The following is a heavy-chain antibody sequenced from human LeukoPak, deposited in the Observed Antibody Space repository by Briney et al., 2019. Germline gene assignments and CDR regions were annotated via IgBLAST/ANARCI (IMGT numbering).Heavy chain of an antibody. D-gene: IGHD5-24*01. CDR1: GFTSSSYA. J-gene: IGHJ4*02. CDR3: AKDGRDGYPSNFDY. CDR2: ISGSGGTT. Sequence: GGSLRLSCAVSGFTSSSYAMSWVRQAPGKGLEWVSAISGSGGTTYYAVSVKGRLTISRDNSKNTLYLQMNSLRAEDTAVYYCAKDGRDGYPSNFDYWGQGTLVTVS. V-gene: IGHV3-23*01.